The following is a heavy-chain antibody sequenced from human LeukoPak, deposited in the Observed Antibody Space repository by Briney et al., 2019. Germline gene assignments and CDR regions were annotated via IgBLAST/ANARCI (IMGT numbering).Heavy chain of an antibody. D-gene: IGHD2-21*02. Sequence: GGSLRLSCAASGFTFSSYGMHWVRQAPGKGLEWVAVISYDGSNKYYADSVKGRFTISRDNSKNTLYLQMNSLRAEDTAVYYCAKVVTTGYWGQGTLVTVSS. CDR3: AKVVTTGY. V-gene: IGHV3-30*18. CDR2: ISYDGSNK. CDR1: GFTFSSYG. J-gene: IGHJ4*02.